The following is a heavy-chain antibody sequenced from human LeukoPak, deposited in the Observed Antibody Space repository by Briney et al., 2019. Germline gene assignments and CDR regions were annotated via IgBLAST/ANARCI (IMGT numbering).Heavy chain of an antibody. D-gene: IGHD5-24*01. CDR2: TYYRSKWYN. V-gene: IGHV6-1*01. Sequence: SQTLSLTCAISGDSVSSISAAWNWIRQSPSRGLEWLGRTYYRSKWYNGYALSVKSRIIINPDTSKNQFSLQLNSVTPEDTAVYYCARGDGYNYDYWGQGTLVTVSS. J-gene: IGHJ4*02. CDR1: GDSVSSISAA. CDR3: ARGDGYNYDY.